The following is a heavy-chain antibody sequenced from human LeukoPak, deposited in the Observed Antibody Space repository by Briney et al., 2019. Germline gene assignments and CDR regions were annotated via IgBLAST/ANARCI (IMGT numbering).Heavy chain of an antibody. V-gene: IGHV3-48*03. Sequence: GGSLRLSCAASEFTFSNYDINWVRQAPGKGLEWVSYISRSGSTIYYADSVKGRFTISRDNAKNSLYLQMISLRAEDTAVYYCARDEGIAVALDYWGQGTLVTVSS. J-gene: IGHJ4*02. CDR1: EFTFSNYD. D-gene: IGHD6-19*01. CDR3: ARDEGIAVALDY. CDR2: ISRSGSTI.